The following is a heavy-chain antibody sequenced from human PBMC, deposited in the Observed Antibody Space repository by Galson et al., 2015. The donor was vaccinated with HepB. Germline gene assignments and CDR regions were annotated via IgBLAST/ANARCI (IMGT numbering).Heavy chain of an antibody. Sequence: SVKVSCKASGYTFTSYGISWVRQAPGQGLEWMGWISAYNGNTNYAQKFQGRVTMTEDTSTDTAYMELSSLRSEDTAVYYCATWGSQYYYDSSGPPQSFDYWGQGTLVTVSS. CDR2: ISAYNGNT. D-gene: IGHD3-22*01. V-gene: IGHV1-18*01. CDR3: ATWGSQYYYDSSGPPQSFDY. CDR1: GYTFTSYG. J-gene: IGHJ4*02.